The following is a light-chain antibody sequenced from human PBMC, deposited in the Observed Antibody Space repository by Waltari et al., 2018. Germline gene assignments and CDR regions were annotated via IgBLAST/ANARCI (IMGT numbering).Light chain of an antibody. V-gene: IGLV1-40*01. J-gene: IGLJ2*01. CDR3: QSYDRSLSVV. CDR1: SSNIGAGYD. Sequence: QSVLTQPPSVSGAPGQRVTISCTGSSSNIGAGYDVHWYQQLPGTAPKLLIYRSSNRPAGVPDRFSASKSGTSASLAITGLQAEDEAYYYCQSYDRSLSVVFGGGTKLTVL. CDR2: RSS.